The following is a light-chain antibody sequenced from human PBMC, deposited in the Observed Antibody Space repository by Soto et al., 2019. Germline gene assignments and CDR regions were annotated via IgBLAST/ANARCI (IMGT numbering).Light chain of an antibody. CDR1: QGIGSW. CDR3: QQANIGPLT. CDR2: TVS. J-gene: IGKJ4*01. Sequence: DIHMTQSPSSVSASVGDRITITCRASQGIGSWLDWYQQKPGKAPKLLIYTVSSLQSGVPSRFSGSGSGTDCTLTLRNLQPYYFATCYSQQANIGPLTFVGGTHVEIK. V-gene: IGKV1-12*01.